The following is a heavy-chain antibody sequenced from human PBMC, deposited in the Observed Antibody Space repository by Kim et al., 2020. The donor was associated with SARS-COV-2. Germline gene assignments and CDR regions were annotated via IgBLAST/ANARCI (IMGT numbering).Heavy chain of an antibody. Sequence: AASVKGRFTISRANSKNTLYLQMNSLRAEDTAVYYCAKYKAARPISGMDVWGQGTTVTVSS. D-gene: IGHD6-6*01. V-gene: IGHV3-23*01. J-gene: IGHJ6*02. CDR3: AKYKAARPISGMDV.